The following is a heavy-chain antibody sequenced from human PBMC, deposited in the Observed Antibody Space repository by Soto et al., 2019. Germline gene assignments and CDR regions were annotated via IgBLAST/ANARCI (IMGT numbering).Heavy chain of an antibody. Sequence: ASVKVSCKASGYTFTSYGISWVRQAPGQGLEWMGWISAYNGNTNYAQKLQGRVTMTTDTSTSTAYMELRSLRSDDTAVYYCARVKYDILTGSPYYFDYWGQGTLVTSPQ. V-gene: IGHV1-18*01. CDR3: ARVKYDILTGSPYYFDY. D-gene: IGHD3-9*01. CDR2: ISAYNGNT. CDR1: GYTFTSYG. J-gene: IGHJ4*02.